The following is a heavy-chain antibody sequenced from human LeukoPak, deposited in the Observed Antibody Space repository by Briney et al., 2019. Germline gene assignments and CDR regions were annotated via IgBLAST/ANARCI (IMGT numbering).Heavy chain of an antibody. D-gene: IGHD6-19*01. J-gene: IGHJ4*02. CDR2: IIISSINI. Sequence: GGSLRLSGAASGFTFSSYSMNWVRQAPGKGLDWVSSIIISSINIYYADSVKGRFTISRDNAKNSLYLQMNSLRAEDTAVYYCAGYSSGWYAGHYWGQGTMVTVSS. V-gene: IGHV3-21*01. CDR1: GFTFSSYS. CDR3: AGYSSGWYAGHY.